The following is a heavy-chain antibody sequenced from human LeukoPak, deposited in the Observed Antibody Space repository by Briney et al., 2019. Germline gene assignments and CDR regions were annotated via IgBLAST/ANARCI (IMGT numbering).Heavy chain of an antibody. CDR3: VKAPSGTPYQFDY. J-gene: IGHJ4*02. D-gene: IGHD3-10*01. V-gene: IGHV3-33*06. Sequence: GGSLRLSCAASGFTFSTHGMHWVRQAPGKGLEWVAVIWYDGSNKYYADSVKGRFTISRDNSKNTLYLQMNSLRAEDTAVYYCVKAPSGTPYQFDYWGQGTLVTVSS. CDR1: GFTFSTHG. CDR2: IWYDGSNK.